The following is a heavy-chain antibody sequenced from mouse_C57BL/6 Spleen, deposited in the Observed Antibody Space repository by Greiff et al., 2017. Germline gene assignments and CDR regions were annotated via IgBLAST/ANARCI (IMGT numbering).Heavy chain of an antibody. CDR2: INPGSGGT. Sequence: QVQLQQSGAELVRPGTSVKVSCKASGYAFTNYLIEWVKQRPGQGLEWIGVINPGSGGTNYNEKFKGKATLTADKSSSTAYLQLSSLTSEDSAVYFCGKGGGVGGYFDVWGTGTTVTVSS. CDR1: GYAFTNYL. D-gene: IGHD1-1*01. CDR3: GKGGGVGGYFDV. J-gene: IGHJ1*03. V-gene: IGHV1-54*01.